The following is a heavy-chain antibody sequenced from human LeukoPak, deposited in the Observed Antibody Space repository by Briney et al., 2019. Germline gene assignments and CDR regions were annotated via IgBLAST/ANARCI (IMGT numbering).Heavy chain of an antibody. Sequence: ASVKVSCKASGYTFTSYYMHWVRQAPGQGLEWMGIINPSGGSTSYAQKFQGRVTMTRDTSTSTVYMELSSLRSEDTAVYYCAREGCSSTSCYAQGGDWFDPWGQGTLVTVS. V-gene: IGHV1-46*01. CDR2: INPSGGST. J-gene: IGHJ5*02. CDR1: GYTFTSYY. CDR3: AREGCSSTSCYAQGGDWFDP. D-gene: IGHD2-2*01.